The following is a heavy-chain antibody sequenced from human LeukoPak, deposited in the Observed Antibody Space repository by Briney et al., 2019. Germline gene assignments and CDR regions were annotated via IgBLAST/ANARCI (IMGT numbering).Heavy chain of an antibody. D-gene: IGHD5-12*01. CDR3: ARESGYDHFEY. Sequence: GGSLRLSCAASGFTVSSNYMSWVRQAPGKGLEWVSVIYSGGSTYYADSVKGRFTISRDSSKNTLYLQMNSLRAEDTAVYYCARESGYDHFEYWGQGTLVTVSS. CDR2: IYSGGST. J-gene: IGHJ4*02. V-gene: IGHV3-53*01. CDR1: GFTVSSNY.